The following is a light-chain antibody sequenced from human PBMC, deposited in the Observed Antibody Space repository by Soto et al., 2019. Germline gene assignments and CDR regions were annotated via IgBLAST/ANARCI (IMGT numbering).Light chain of an antibody. Sequence: EMMMTQSPATLSVSPGEGATLSCRARQSVGNNLAWYQQKPGQAPRLLIYDASTRATGIPARFSGSGSGAEFTLTISSLQSEDFAVYYCQQYNNWPMYIFGQGTKLEIK. J-gene: IGKJ2*01. CDR3: QQYNNWPMYI. CDR2: DAS. V-gene: IGKV3-15*01. CDR1: QSVGNN.